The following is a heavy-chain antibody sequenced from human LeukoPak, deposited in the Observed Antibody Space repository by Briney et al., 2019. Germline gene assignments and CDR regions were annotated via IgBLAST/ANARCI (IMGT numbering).Heavy chain of an antibody. CDR3: AKDSTMVRGVIPRSDY. CDR1: GFTFSSYA. CDR2: ISGSGGST. J-gene: IGHJ4*02. D-gene: IGHD3-10*01. V-gene: IGHV3-23*01. Sequence: PGGSLRLSCAASGFTFSSYAMSWVRQAPGKGLEWVSAISGSGGSTYYADSVKGRFTISRDNSKNTLYLQMNSLRAEDTAVYYCAKDSTMVRGVIPRSDYWGQGTLVTVSS.